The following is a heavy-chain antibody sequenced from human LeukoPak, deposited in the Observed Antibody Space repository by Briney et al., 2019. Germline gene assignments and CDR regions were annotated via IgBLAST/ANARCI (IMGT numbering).Heavy chain of an antibody. D-gene: IGHD5-18*01. Sequence: SETLSLTCTVSGGSISSGDYYWSWIRQPPGKGLEWIGYIYYSGSTYYNPSLKSRVTISVDTSKNQFSLKLSSVTAADTAVYYCARVGRGYSYGRHRFTFDYWGQGNLVTVSS. J-gene: IGHJ4*02. V-gene: IGHV4-30-4*01. CDR1: GGSISSGDYY. CDR2: IYYSGST. CDR3: ARVGRGYSYGRHRFTFDY.